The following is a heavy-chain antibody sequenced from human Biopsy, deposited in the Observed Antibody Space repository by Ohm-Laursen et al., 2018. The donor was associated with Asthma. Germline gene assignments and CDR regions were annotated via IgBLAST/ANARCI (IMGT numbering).Heavy chain of an antibody. J-gene: IGHJ1*01. D-gene: IGHD3-3*01. V-gene: IGHV3-7*01. CDR3: ARTFHFWSPYHAEHYQL. Sequence: SLRLSCTASGFAFDSYAMYWVRQSPGKGPEWVANIKHDGSEKNHVDSLKGRFTISRDNAKNLLFLQMNSLRAEDTAVYYCARTFHFWSPYHAEHYQLWGQGTLVTVSS. CDR2: IKHDGSEK. CDR1: GFAFDSYA.